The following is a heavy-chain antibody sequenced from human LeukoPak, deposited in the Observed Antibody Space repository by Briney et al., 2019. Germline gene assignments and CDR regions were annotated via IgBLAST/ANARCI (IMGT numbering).Heavy chain of an antibody. CDR2: INHSGST. Sequence: SETLSLTCAVYGGSFSGYYWSWIRQPPGKGLEWIGEINHSGSTNYNPSLKSRVTISVDTSKNQFSLKLSSVTAADTAVYYCARGRRSTYYYDSSGRNWFDPWGQGTLVTVSS. D-gene: IGHD3-22*01. V-gene: IGHV4-34*01. CDR1: GGSFSGYY. J-gene: IGHJ5*02. CDR3: ARGRRSTYYYDSSGRNWFDP.